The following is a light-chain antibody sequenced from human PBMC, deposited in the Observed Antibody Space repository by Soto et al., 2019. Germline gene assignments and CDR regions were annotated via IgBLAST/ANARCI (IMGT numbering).Light chain of an antibody. CDR1: QSVSSN. V-gene: IGKV3-15*01. CDR3: QQYNNWPPIT. Sequence: IVMTPTSPTLPASSGERANLSCRASQSVSSNFAWYQHEPGQAPRLLIYGASTRATGIPARFSCSGSGTEFTLTISSLQSEDFAVYYCQQYNNWPPITFGQGTRLEIK. J-gene: IGKJ5*01. CDR2: GAS.